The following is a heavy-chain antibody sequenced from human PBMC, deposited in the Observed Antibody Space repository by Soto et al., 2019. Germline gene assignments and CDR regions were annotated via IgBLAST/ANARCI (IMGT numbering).Heavy chain of an antibody. CDR1: GDSISRGAYY. Sequence: SETLSLTCTVSGDSISRGAYYWTWIRQHPVKGLEWIGYISKSGRTYYKTSLKSRLTKSLDSAEKQISMRLTSVTAADKAMKYCARARQYYDCELDPWGQGTLVTVSS. J-gene: IGHJ5*02. V-gene: IGHV4-31*03. CDR3: ARARQYYDCELDP. CDR2: ISKSGRT. D-gene: IGHD3-22*01.